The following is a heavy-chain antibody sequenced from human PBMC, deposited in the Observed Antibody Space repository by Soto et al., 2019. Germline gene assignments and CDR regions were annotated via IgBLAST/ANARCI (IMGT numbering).Heavy chain of an antibody. Sequence: QVQLQESGPGLVKPSQTLSLTCTVSGGSISSSDYYWSWIRQHPGKGLEWLGYIDYRGSAYYNPSLQRRVTISVDTSKDQFSLKVTSVTAADTAVYYCAREVSPNSRGWYTVLVRWFDPWGQGTLVTVSS. V-gene: IGHV4-31*03. CDR3: AREVSPNSRGWYTVLVRWFDP. CDR2: IDYRGSA. J-gene: IGHJ5*02. CDR1: GGSISSSDYY. D-gene: IGHD6-19*01.